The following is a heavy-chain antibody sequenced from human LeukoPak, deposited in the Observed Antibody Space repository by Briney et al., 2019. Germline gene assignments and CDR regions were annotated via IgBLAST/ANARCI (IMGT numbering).Heavy chain of an antibody. D-gene: IGHD6-19*01. CDR3: ARYQWLEYYFDY. J-gene: IGHJ4*02. CDR1: GGSFSGYY. V-gene: IGHV4-59*10. Sequence: SETLSLTCAVYGGSFSGYYWSWIRQPAGKGLEWIGRIYTSGSTNYNPSLKGRVTMSVDTSKNQFSLKLSSVTAADTAVYYCARYQWLEYYFDYWGQGTLVTVSS. CDR2: IYTSGST.